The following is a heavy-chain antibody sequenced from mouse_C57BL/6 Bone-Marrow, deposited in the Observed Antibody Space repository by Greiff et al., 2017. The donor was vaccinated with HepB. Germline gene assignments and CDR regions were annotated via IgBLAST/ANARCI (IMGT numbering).Heavy chain of an antibody. CDR1: GFTFSDYY. CDR2: ISNGGGST. CDR3: ARHGTVVASYWYFDV. J-gene: IGHJ1*03. Sequence: EVKLMESGGGLVQPGGSLKLSCAASGFTFSDYYMYWVRQTPEKRLEWVAYISNGGGSTYYPDTVKGRFTISRDNAKNTLYLQMSRLKSEDTAMYYCARHGTVVASYWYFDVWGTGTTVTVSS. V-gene: IGHV5-12*01. D-gene: IGHD1-1*01.